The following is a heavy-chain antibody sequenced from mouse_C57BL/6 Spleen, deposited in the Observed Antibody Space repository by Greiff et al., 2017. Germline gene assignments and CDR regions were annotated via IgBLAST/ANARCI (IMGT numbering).Heavy chain of an antibody. D-gene: IGHD2-2*01. CDR3: ARGDGYDGGFAY. CDR1: GYTFTDYN. V-gene: IGHV1-18*01. Sequence: EVQLQQSGPELVKPGASVKIPCKASGYTFTDYNMDWVKQSHGKSLEWIGDINPNNGGTIYNQKFKGKATLTVDKSSSTAYMELRSLTSEDTAVYYCARGDGYDGGFAYWGQGTLVTVSA. CDR2: INPNNGGT. J-gene: IGHJ3*01.